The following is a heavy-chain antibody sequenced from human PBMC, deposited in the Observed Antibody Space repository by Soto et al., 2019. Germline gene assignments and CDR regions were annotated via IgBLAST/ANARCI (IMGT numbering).Heavy chain of an antibody. V-gene: IGHV4-34*01. CDR2: INHSGST. CDR1: GGSFSGYY. D-gene: IGHD6-13*01. Sequence: QVQLQQWGAGLLKPSETLSLTCAVYGGSFSGYYWSWIRQPPGKGLEWIGEINHSGSTNYNPSLNSRVTRSVDRSKNQFSLKLSSVTAADTAVYYCARLPSPIAAAGGYYFAYWGQGTLVTVSS. J-gene: IGHJ4*02. CDR3: ARLPSPIAAAGGYYFAY.